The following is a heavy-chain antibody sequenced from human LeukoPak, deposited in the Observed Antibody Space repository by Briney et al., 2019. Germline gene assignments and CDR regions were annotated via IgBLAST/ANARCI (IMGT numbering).Heavy chain of an antibody. Sequence: GASVKVSCKVSGYTLTELSMHWVRQAPGKGLEWMGGLDPEDGETIYAQKFQGRITMTEDTSTDRGYMELSSLRSEDTAVYYCATGVVSTMIVVVNLDYWGQGTLVTVSS. CDR2: LDPEDGET. CDR1: GYTLTELS. V-gene: IGHV1-24*01. D-gene: IGHD3-22*01. J-gene: IGHJ4*02. CDR3: ATGVVSTMIVVVNLDY.